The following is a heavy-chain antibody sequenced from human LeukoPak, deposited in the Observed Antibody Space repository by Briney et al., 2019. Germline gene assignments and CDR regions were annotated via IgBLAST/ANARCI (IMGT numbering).Heavy chain of an antibody. V-gene: IGHV4-61*02. CDR1: GGSISSGTYY. CDR2: IYTSGST. D-gene: IGHD6-25*01. CDR3: AREREVGIPSGSFDY. Sequence: SQTLSLTCTVSGGSISSGTYYWSWIRQPAGKGLEWIGRIYTSGSTNYNPSLKSRVTISVDTSKNEFSLKLSSVTAADTAVYYCAREREVGIPSGSFDYWGQGTLVTVSS. J-gene: IGHJ4*02.